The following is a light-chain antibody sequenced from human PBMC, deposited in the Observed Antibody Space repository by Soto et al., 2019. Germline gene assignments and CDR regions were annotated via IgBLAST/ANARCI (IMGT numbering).Light chain of an antibody. Sequence: EILFTQSPGTLSLSPGERATISCRASQSVSNNYLAWYQPKPGQAPRLLIYGASNRATGIPDRLSGSGSGTYFTLTISRLEHEDFAVYYCQQYGSSGTFGQGTKVDIK. CDR1: QSVSNNY. CDR3: QQYGSSGT. V-gene: IGKV3-20*01. CDR2: GAS. J-gene: IGKJ1*01.